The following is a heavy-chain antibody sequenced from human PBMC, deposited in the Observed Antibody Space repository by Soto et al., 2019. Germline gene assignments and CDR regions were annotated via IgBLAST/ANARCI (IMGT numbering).Heavy chain of an antibody. CDR1: GGSISSGDYY. V-gene: IGHV4-30-4*01. CDR3: ARAGGYPDYFDY. D-gene: IGHD3-22*01. CDR2: IYYSGSN. J-gene: IGHJ4*02. Sequence: SGTLSLTCAVSGGSISSGDYYWSWIRQPPGKGLEWIGYIYYSGSNYYNPSLKSRVTISVDTSKNQFSLKLSSVTAADTAVYYCARAGGYPDYFDYWSQGTLVTVSS.